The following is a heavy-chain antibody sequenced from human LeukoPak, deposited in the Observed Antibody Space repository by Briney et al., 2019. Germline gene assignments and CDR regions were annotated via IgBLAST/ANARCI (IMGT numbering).Heavy chain of an antibody. CDR1: GYTFTSYD. V-gene: IGHV1-8*01. J-gene: IGHJ4*02. Sequence: ASVKVSCKASGYTFTSYDINWVRQATGQGLEWMGLMNPNSCNTGYAQKFQGRVTMTTDTSTSTAYMELRSLRSDDTAVYYFARAQYNYYDSRTLYFWGQGTLVTVSS. CDR2: MNPNSCNT. CDR3: ARAQYNYYDSRTLYF. D-gene: IGHD3-22*01.